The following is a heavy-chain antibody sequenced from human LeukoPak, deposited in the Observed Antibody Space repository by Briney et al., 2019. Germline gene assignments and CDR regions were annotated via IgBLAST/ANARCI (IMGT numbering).Heavy chain of an antibody. D-gene: IGHD1-1*01. Sequence: GGSLRLSCAASGFTFDDYAMHWVRQAPGKGLEWVSGISWNSGDIGYADSVKGRFTISRDNSKNTLYLQMNSLRAEDTAVYYCALRRLTTSAFDIWGQGTMVTVSS. CDR1: GFTFDDYA. V-gene: IGHV3-9*01. J-gene: IGHJ3*02. CDR2: ISWNSGDI. CDR3: ALRRLTTSAFDI.